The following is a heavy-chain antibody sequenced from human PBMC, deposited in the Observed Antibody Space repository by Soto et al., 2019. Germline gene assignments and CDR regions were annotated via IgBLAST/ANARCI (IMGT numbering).Heavy chain of an antibody. J-gene: IGHJ4*02. CDR1: GFTFSSSW. V-gene: IGHV3-74*01. D-gene: IGHD6-13*01. CDR2: MNPDGSAI. Sequence: QPVGSLRLSCVVSGFTFSSSWMHWVRQGPGKGLVWVSRMNPDGSAINYADSVKGRFTTSRDNAKNILYLQMNSLRAEDTAVYYCASGSSSWYFYLDYWGQGTLVTGSS. CDR3: ASGSSSWYFYLDY.